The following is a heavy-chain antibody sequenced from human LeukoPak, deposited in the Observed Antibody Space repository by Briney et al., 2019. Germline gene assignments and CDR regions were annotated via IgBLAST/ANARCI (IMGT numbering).Heavy chain of an antibody. Sequence: PGGSLRLSCAASGFTFSSYGMHWVRQAPGKGLEWVAVISYDGSNKYYADSVKGRFTISRDNSKNTLYLQMNSLRAEDTAVYYCAKGVSYCGGDCSVFDLWGRGTLVTVSS. CDR3: AKGVSYCGGDCSVFDL. CDR1: GFTFSSYG. J-gene: IGHJ2*01. CDR2: ISYDGSNK. V-gene: IGHV3-30*18. D-gene: IGHD2-21*02.